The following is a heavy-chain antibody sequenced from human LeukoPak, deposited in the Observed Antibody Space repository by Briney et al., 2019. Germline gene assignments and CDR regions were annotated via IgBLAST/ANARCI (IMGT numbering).Heavy chain of an antibody. J-gene: IGHJ4*02. CDR2: INTNTGNP. CDR3: VRTLYDSSGYFHY. Sequence: ASVKVSCKASGYTFTSYAMNWVRQAPGQGLEWMGWINTNTGNPTYARGFTGRFVLSLDTSVSTTYLQITSLKAEDTAVYYCVRTLYDSSGYFHYWGQGTLVTVSS. CDR1: GYTFTSYA. V-gene: IGHV7-4-1*02. D-gene: IGHD3-22*01.